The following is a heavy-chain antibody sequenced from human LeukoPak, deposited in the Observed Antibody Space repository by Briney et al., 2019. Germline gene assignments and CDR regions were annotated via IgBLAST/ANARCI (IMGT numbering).Heavy chain of an antibody. CDR3: AKSTAVAGNTFDY. J-gene: IGHJ4*02. D-gene: IGHD6-19*01. Sequence: PGRSLRLSCAASGFTFDDYAMHWVRQAPGKGVEGVSGISWNSGSIGYADSVKGRFTISRDNAKNSLYLQMNSLRAEDTALYYCAKSTAVAGNTFDYWGQGTLVTVSS. CDR2: ISWNSGSI. CDR1: GFTFDDYA. V-gene: IGHV3-9*01.